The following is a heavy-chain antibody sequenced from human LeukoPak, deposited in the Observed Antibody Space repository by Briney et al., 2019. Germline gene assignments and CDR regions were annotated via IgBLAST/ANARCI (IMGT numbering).Heavy chain of an antibody. CDR1: GFTFSSYA. CDR2: ISGSGGST. J-gene: IGHJ3*02. Sequence: GGSLRLSCAASGFTFSSYAMSWVRQAPGKGLEWVSAISGSGGSTYYADSVKGRFTISRDNSKNTLYLQMNSLRAEDTAVYYCANRYYYGSGSPLMGVAFDIWGQGTMVTVSS. CDR3: ANRYYYGSGSPLMGVAFDI. V-gene: IGHV3-23*01. D-gene: IGHD3-10*01.